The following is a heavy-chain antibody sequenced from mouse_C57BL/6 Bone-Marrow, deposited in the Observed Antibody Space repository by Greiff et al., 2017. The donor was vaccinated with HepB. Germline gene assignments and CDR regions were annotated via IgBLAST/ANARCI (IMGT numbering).Heavy chain of an antibody. CDR2: INPNYGTT. J-gene: IGHJ3*01. Sequence: EVQLQQSGPELVKPGASVKISCKASGYSFTDYNMNWVSQSNGKGLEWIGVINPNYGTTSYNQKFKGKATLTVDQSSSTAYMQLNSLTSEDSAVYYCARSYYYGSSLFAYWGQGTLVTVSA. V-gene: IGHV1-39*01. CDR3: ARSYYYGSSLFAY. CDR1: GYSFTDYN. D-gene: IGHD1-1*01.